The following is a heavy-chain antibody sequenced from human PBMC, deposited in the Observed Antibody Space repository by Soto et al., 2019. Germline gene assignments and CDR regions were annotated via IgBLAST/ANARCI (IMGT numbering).Heavy chain of an antibody. D-gene: IGHD1-26*01. CDR1: GGSISSGGYY. Sequence: PSETLSLTCTVSGGSISSGGYYWTWIRQHPGKGLEWIGYIYYSGSTYYNPSLKSRVTISVDTSKNQFSLKLSSVTAADTAVYYCAREDLGSLYYGMDVWGQGTTVTVSS. J-gene: IGHJ6*02. CDR2: IYYSGST. CDR3: AREDLGSLYYGMDV. V-gene: IGHV4-31*03.